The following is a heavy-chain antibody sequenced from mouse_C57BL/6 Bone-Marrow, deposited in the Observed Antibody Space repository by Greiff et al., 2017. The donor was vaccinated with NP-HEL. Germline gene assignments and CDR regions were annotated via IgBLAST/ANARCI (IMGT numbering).Heavy chain of an antibody. CDR3: ARRDSSDYYAMDY. Sequence: EVKLVESGGGLVQPGGSLKLSCAASGFTFSDYYMYWVRQTPEKRLEWVAYISNGGGSTYYPDTVKCRFTISRDNAKNTLYLQMSRLKSEDTAMYYCARRDSSDYYAMDYWGQGTSVTVSS. V-gene: IGHV5-12*01. CDR1: GFTFSDYY. D-gene: IGHD3-2*02. J-gene: IGHJ4*01. CDR2: ISNGGGST.